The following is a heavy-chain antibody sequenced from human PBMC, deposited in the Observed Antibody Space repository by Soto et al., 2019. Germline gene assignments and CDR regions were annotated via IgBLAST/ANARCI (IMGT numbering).Heavy chain of an antibody. J-gene: IGHJ6*02. CDR2: IWYDGSNK. V-gene: IGHV3-33*01. Sequence: PGGSLRLSCAASGFTFSSYGMHWVRQAPGKGLEWVAVIWYDGSNKYYADSVKGRFTISRDNSKNTLYLQMNSLRAEDTAVYYCARESGYYFHTYYYGMDVWAQGTTVTVSS. D-gene: IGHD3-3*01. CDR3: ARESGYYFHTYYYGMDV. CDR1: GFTFSSYG.